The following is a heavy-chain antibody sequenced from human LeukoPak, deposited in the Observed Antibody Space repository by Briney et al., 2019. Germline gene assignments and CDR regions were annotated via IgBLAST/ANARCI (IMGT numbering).Heavy chain of an antibody. J-gene: IGHJ4*02. Sequence: PSETLSLTCAVSGYSISSGYYWGWIRQPPGKGLEWIGEINHSGSTNYNPSLKSRVTISVDTSKNQFSLKLSSVTAADTAVYYCARDPRHWGQGTLVTVSS. CDR1: GYSISSGYY. CDR3: ARDPRH. V-gene: IGHV4-38-2*02. CDR2: INHSGST.